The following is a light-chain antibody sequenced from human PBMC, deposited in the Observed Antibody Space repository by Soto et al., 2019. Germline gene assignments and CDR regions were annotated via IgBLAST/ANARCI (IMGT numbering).Light chain of an antibody. Sequence: DIQMTQSPSSLSASVGDRVPIPCRASQTIATFLNWYQQRPGQAPRLLIYAASNLDNGVPSTFSGSGSETVFTLTISSLQPEDFATYFCQQTYRTPVTFGQGPKLEIK. V-gene: IGKV1-39*01. CDR2: AAS. CDR3: QQTYRTPVT. CDR1: QTIATF. J-gene: IGKJ2*01.